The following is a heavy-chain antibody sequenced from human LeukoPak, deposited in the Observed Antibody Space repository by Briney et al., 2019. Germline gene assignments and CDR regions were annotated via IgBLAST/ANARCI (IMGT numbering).Heavy chain of an antibody. V-gene: IGHV4-4*07. CDR2: IYASGST. CDR1: GGSISSYY. Sequence: SETLSLTCTVSGGSISSYYWSWIRQPAGKGLEWIGRIYASGSTNYNPSLKSRVTMSVDTSKSQFSLKLISVAAADTAVYYCARDPRGIVGANHNWFDPWGQGTLVTVSS. J-gene: IGHJ5*02. D-gene: IGHD1-26*01. CDR3: ARDPRGIVGANHNWFDP.